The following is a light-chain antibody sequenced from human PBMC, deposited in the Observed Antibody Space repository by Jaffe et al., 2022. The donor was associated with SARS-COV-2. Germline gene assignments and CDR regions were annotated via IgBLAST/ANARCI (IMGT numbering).Light chain of an antibody. V-gene: IGLV1-44*01. Sequence: QSVLTQPPSASGTPGQRVSISCSGTYSDIGSNSVNWYQQLPGAAPKLLIFGTYQRPAGVPDRFSGSKSGTSASLAISGLQSEDEADYYCAAWDDKLRGVVFGGGTKLNVL. J-gene: IGLJ3*02. CDR3: AAWDDKLRGVV. CDR2: GTY. CDR1: YSDIGSNS.